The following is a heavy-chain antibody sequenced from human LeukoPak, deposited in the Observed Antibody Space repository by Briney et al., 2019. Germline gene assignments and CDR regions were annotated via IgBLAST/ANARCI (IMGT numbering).Heavy chain of an antibody. V-gene: IGHV3-21*01. CDR2: ISSSSSYI. J-gene: IGHJ4*02. CDR1: GFSFSSYT. Sequence: GGSLRLSCAASGFSFSSYTMNRVRQAPGKGLEWVSIISSSSSYIYYADSVKGRFTISRDNAKNSLYLQMNSLRAEDTAVYYCARKSPFDYWGQGTLVTVPS. CDR3: ARKSPFDY.